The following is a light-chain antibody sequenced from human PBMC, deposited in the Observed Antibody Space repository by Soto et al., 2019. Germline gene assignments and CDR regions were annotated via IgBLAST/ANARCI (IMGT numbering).Light chain of an antibody. CDR2: EVS. J-gene: IGLJ3*02. Sequence: QSALTQPASVSGSPGQSITISCTGTSSDVGSYNLVSWYQQHPGKAPKLMIYEVSKRPSGVSNRFSGSKSGNTASLTIPGLQAEDEADYYCCSYAGSRWVFGGGTKVTVL. CDR1: SSDVGSYNL. V-gene: IGLV2-23*02. CDR3: CSYAGSRWV.